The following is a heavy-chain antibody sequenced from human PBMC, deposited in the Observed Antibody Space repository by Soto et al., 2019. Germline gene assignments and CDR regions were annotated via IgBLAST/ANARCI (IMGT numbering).Heavy chain of an antibody. J-gene: IGHJ4*02. Sequence: GGSLRLSCAASGFTFTNYVMSWVHKAPGKRLEKVTAISVRGGSTFYADSVKGWFIVSRDNSKYTLFFQMNILRVEDTALFFFVRVQILQLENIFEYWGQGTMVTVSS. D-gene: IGHD3-10*01. CDR1: GFTFTNYV. V-gene: IGHV3-23*01. CDR3: VRVQILQLENIFEY. CDR2: ISVRGGST.